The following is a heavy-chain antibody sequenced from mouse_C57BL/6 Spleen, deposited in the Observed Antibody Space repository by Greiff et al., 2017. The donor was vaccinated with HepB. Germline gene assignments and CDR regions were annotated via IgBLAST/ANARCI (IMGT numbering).Heavy chain of an antibody. Sequence: DVKLVESGGDLVKPGGSLKLSCAASGFTFSSYGMSWVRQTPDKRLEWVATISSGGSYTYYPDSVKGRFTISRDNAKNTLYLQMSSLKSEATAMYYCARGLNWVDYWGQGTTLTVSS. D-gene: IGHD4-1*01. V-gene: IGHV5-6*02. J-gene: IGHJ2*01. CDR1: GFTFSSYG. CDR2: ISSGGSYT. CDR3: ARGLNWVDY.